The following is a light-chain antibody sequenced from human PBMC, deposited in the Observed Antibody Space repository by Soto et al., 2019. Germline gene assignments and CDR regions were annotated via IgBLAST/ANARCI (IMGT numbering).Light chain of an antibody. CDR3: HQYNSYPTWT. CDR2: DAS. J-gene: IGKJ1*01. V-gene: IGKV1-5*01. Sequence: DTQMTESPSTLSASVGDRVTITCRASQSNSSWLAWYQQQPGNASTVLMYDASVLESGVPSRCSWSGSGPECTLIISSLQPDDFASCYYHQYNSYPTWTVGLGTKL. CDR1: QSNSSW.